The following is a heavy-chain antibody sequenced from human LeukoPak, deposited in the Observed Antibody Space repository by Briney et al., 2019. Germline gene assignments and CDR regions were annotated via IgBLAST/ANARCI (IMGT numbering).Heavy chain of an antibody. V-gene: IGHV3-7*01. D-gene: IGHD2-2*01. Sequence: GGSLRLSCVASGFTFSDYYMSWVRQAPGKGLEWVAKMNEYGSEIFYVDSVKGRFTISRDNGKNSLYLQMNRLRAEDTAVYYCARPRGCGSSRCNNFDYWGQGTLVTVSS. J-gene: IGHJ4*02. CDR1: GFTFSDYY. CDR3: ARPRGCGSSRCNNFDY. CDR2: MNEYGSEI.